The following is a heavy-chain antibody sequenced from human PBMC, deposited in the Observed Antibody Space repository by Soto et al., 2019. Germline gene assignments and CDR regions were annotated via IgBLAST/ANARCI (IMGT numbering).Heavy chain of an antibody. Sequence: QVQLVESGGGVVQPGRSLRLSCAASGFSVNTHVIHWIRQAPGKGLEWVAVLWYDGSREYYADSVKGRFTISRDNSKNMMYLQMDNLRGEDTAVYYCARVPRFDTWYFDYWGQGTLATVSS. J-gene: IGHJ4*02. CDR2: LWYDGSRE. D-gene: IGHD2-2*02. V-gene: IGHV3-33*01. CDR3: ARVPRFDTWYFDY. CDR1: GFSVNTHV.